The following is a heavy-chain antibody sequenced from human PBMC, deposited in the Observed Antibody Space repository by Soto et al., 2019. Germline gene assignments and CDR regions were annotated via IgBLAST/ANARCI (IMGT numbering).Heavy chain of an antibody. CDR3: ARVWMHVVVPAARALAYYGMDV. CDR1: GYTFTSYD. D-gene: IGHD2-2*01. CDR2: MNPNSGNT. V-gene: IGHV1-8*01. Sequence: QVQLVQSGAEVKKPGASVKVSCKASGYTFTSYDINWVRQATGQGLEWMGWMNPNSGNTGYAQKFQGRVTMTRNTSISTAYMELSSLRSEDTAVYYCARVWMHVVVPAARALAYYGMDVWGQGTTVTVSS. J-gene: IGHJ6*02.